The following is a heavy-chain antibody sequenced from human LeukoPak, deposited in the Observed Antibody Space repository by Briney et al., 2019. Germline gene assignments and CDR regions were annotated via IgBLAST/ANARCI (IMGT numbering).Heavy chain of an antibody. CDR1: GDSVSSNSAA. CDR3: AREFSNYYGY. J-gene: IGHJ4*02. D-gene: IGHD4-11*01. CDR2: TYYRSKWYS. V-gene: IGHV6-1*01. Sequence: KRSQTLSLTCAISGDSVSSNSAAWTWIRQSPSRGLEWLGRTYYRSKWYSDYAVSVKSRITLNPDTSKNQFSLQLDSVTPEDTAVYYCAREFSNYYGYWGQGTLVTVSS.